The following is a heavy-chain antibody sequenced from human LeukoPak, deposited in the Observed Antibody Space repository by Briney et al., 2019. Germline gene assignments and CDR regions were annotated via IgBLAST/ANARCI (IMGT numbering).Heavy chain of an antibody. CDR1: GGSISSSSYC. Sequence: KPSETLSLTCTVSGGSISSSSYCWGWIRQPPGKGLEWIGSIYYSGSTYYNPSLKSRVTISVDTSKNQFSLKLSSVTAADTAVYYCARGIWSGLSINPYYYMDVWGKGTTVTVSS. J-gene: IGHJ6*03. D-gene: IGHD3-3*01. CDR3: ARGIWSGLSINPYYYMDV. V-gene: IGHV4-39*01. CDR2: IYYSGST.